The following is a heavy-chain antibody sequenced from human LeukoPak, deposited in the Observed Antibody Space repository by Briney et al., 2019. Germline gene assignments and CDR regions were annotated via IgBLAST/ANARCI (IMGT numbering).Heavy chain of an antibody. V-gene: IGHV1-2*07. Sequence: ASVTLSCKASGSTFTGYYMHWVRQAPGQGLERMGWIHPDNGGTNYAHKFQGRVTMTRDRSISTDYMELSRMRSYDTTVYYCARDPTNSGYDYLYYFDYWGQGALVTVSS. CDR1: GSTFTGYY. D-gene: IGHD5-12*01. CDR3: ARDPTNSGYDYLYYFDY. J-gene: IGHJ4*02. CDR2: IHPDNGGT.